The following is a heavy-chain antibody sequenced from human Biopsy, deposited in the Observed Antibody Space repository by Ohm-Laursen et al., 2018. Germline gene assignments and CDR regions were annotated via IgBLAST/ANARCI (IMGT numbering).Heavy chain of an antibody. V-gene: IGHV4-39*01. CDR2: IYNSETP. Sequence: SDTLSLTCSVSGDSISASTTSYWAWLRQPPGKGLEWIGSIYNSETPFYNPSLKSRVAISVDTSTNQFSLKVSSVTAADTALYYCARHPTGFWFDPWGHGTLVTVSS. CDR1: GDSISASTTSY. CDR3: ARHPTGFWFDP. J-gene: IGHJ5*02.